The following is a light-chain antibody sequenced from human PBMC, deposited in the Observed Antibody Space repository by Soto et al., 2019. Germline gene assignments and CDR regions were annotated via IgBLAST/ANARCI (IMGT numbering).Light chain of an antibody. V-gene: IGLV2-11*01. J-gene: IGLJ1*01. Sequence: QSLLTQPRSVSGSPGQSVAISCTGTSIDVGGYNYVSWYQQHPGKAPKLMIYDVNKRPSGVPDRFSGSKSGNTASLTISGLQAEDEADYYCCSFAGDPYVFGTGTKVTVL. CDR3: CSFAGDPYV. CDR2: DVN. CDR1: SIDVGGYNY.